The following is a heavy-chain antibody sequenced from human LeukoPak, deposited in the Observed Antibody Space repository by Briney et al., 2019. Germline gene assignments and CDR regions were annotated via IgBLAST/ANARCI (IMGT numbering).Heavy chain of an antibody. CDR1: GYTFTSYY. Sequence: RAPVKVSCKASGYTFTSYYMHWVRQAPGQGLEWMGIINPSGGSRSYAQKFQGRVTMTRDTSTSTVYMELSSLRSEDTAVYYCARGGEIDAFDIWGQGTMVTVSS. V-gene: IGHV1-46*01. J-gene: IGHJ3*02. D-gene: IGHD7-27*01. CDR3: ARGGEIDAFDI. CDR2: INPSGGSR.